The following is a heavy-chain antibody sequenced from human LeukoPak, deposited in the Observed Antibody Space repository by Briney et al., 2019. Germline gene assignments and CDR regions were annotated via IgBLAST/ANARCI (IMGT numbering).Heavy chain of an antibody. CDR1: GLTFSSYA. V-gene: IGHV3-30*01. J-gene: IGHJ4*02. CDR3: ARGQLELRSCYFDY. CDR2: ISYDGSNK. Sequence: GGSLRLSCAASGLTFSSYAMHWVRQAPGKGLEWVAVISYDGSNKYYADSVKGRFTISRDNSKNTLYLQMNSLRAEDTAVYYCARGQLELRSCYFDYWGQGTLVTVSS. D-gene: IGHD1-7*01.